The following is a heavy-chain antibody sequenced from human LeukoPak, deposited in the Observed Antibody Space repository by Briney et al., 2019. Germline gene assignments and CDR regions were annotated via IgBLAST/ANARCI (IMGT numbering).Heavy chain of an antibody. V-gene: IGHV4-61*05. Sequence: SQTLSLTCTVSGGSISGGSYYWGCLRQPPGKGLEWIGYIYYSGSTKYNFSLKSRVTISVDTSKNQFSLKLSSVTAADTAVYYCVAEDSHYYDSSESSWFDPWGQGTLVTVSS. CDR1: GGSISGGSYY. D-gene: IGHD3-22*01. J-gene: IGHJ5*02. CDR3: VAEDSHYYDSSESSWFDP. CDR2: IYYSGST.